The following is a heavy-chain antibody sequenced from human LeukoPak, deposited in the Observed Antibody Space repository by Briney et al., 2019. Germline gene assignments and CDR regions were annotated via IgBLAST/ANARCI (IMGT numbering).Heavy chain of an antibody. CDR3: AREGIAAAGRAFDY. J-gene: IGHJ4*02. V-gene: IGHV3-7*01. D-gene: IGHD6-13*01. Sequence: PGGSLRLSCAASGFTFSSSWMSWVRQAPGRGLEWVANIKKGGSETYYVDSVKGRFTISRDNAKNSLYLQMNSLRAEDTAVYYCAREGIAAAGRAFDYWGQGTLVTVSS. CDR2: IKKGGSET. CDR1: GFTFSSSW.